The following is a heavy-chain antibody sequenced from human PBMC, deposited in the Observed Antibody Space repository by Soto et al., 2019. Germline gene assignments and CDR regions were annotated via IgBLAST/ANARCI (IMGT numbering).Heavy chain of an antibody. Sequence: EVQLVESGGGLVQPGRSLRLSCAASGFTFDDHAMHWVRQAPGKGLEWVSAITWKSGSTDYADSVKGRFTISRDNAKNSLYLQMDSLRDEDTAVYYCARDKADESCTSISCFSPLDYWGQGTLVTVSS. CDR3: ARDKADESCTSISCFSPLDY. D-gene: IGHD2-2*01. CDR2: ITWKSGST. CDR1: GFTFDDHA. V-gene: IGHV3-9*01. J-gene: IGHJ4*02.